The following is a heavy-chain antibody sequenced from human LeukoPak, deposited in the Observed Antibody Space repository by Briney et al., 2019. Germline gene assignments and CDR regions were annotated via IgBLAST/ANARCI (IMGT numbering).Heavy chain of an antibody. J-gene: IGHJ3*02. CDR3: ARVVTVAGRNDAFDI. CDR1: GFTFKSYS. V-gene: IGHV3-21*01. D-gene: IGHD6-19*01. CDR2: ISSSSSYI. Sequence: GGSLRLSCAASGFTFKSYSMNWVRQAPGKGLEWVSSISSSSSYIYYADSVKGRFTISRDNAKNSLYLQMNSLRAEDTAVYYCARVVTVAGRNDAFDIWGQGTMVTVSS.